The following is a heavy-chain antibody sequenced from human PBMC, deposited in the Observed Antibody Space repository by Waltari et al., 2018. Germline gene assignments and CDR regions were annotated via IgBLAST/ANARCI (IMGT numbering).Heavy chain of an antibody. J-gene: IGHJ3*02. CDR3: AREEGTMVRGVIFSAFDI. Sequence: QVQLVQSGAEVKKPGSSVKVSCKASGGTFSRYRISWVRQAPGQGLEWMGGSIPIFGSAHYAQKFRGRVTLTADESSSTGYMELSSLRSDDTAVYYCAREEGTMVRGVIFSAFDIWGQGTMVTVSS. CDR2: SIPIFGSA. D-gene: IGHD3-10*01. V-gene: IGHV1-69*12. CDR1: GGTFSRYR.